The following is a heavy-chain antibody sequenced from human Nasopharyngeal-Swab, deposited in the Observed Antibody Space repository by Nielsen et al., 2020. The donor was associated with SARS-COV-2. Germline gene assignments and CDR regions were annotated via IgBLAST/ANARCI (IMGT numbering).Heavy chain of an antibody. CDR3: ARGYRNGLGV. J-gene: IGHJ4*02. V-gene: IGHV6-1*01. CDR2: TYYRSKWYS. D-gene: IGHD6-19*01. Sequence: WIRQSPSRGLEWLGRTYYRSKWYSDYVLSVKSRMTINPDTSKNQFSLQLNSVTPEDTAVYYCARGYRNGLGVWGPGTLVTVSS.